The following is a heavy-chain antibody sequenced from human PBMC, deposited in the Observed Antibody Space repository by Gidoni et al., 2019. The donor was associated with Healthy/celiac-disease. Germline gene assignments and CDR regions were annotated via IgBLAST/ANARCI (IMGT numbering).Heavy chain of an antibody. Sequence: EVQLVESGGGLVKPGGSRRLSCAASGCTFSNAWMSWVRQAPGKGLEWVGRIKSKTDGGTTDYAAPVKGRFTISRDDSKNTLYLQMNSLKTEDTAVYYCTTYDYYELFDYWGQGTLVTVSS. J-gene: IGHJ4*02. CDR2: IKSKTDGGTT. V-gene: IGHV3-15*01. D-gene: IGHD1-26*01. CDR3: TTYDYYELFDY. CDR1: GCTFSNAW.